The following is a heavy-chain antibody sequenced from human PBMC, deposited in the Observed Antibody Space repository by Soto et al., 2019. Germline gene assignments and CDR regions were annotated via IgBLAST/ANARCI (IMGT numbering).Heavy chain of an antibody. CDR1: GFTFSSYA. CDR3: AKDPPRLLWFGELSFV. CDR2: ISGSGGST. Sequence: EVQLLESGGGLVQPGGSLRLSCAASGFTFSSYAMSWVRQAPGKGLEWVSAISGSGGSTYYADSVKGRFTISRDNSKNTLYLRMNSLRAEDTAVYYCAKDPPRLLWFGELSFVWGKGTTVTVSS. J-gene: IGHJ6*04. D-gene: IGHD3-10*01. V-gene: IGHV3-23*01.